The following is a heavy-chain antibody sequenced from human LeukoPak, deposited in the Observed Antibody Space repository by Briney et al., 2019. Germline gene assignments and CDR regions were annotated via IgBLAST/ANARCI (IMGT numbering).Heavy chain of an antibody. CDR2: FFPDDSDT. CDR3: ARQESEMTTPANRYFDL. Sequence: GESLKISCKGSGYNFAHDWIGWVRQMPGKGLEWMGIFFPDDSDTIYSPSFQGQVTISADKSINTAYLQWSNLKASDSAIYYCARQESEMTTPANRYFDLWGQGTLITVSS. J-gene: IGHJ4*02. CDR1: GYNFAHDW. V-gene: IGHV5-51*01. D-gene: IGHD5-24*01.